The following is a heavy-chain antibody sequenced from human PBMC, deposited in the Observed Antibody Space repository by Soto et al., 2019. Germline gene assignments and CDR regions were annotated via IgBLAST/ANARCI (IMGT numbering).Heavy chain of an antibody. CDR1: GGSISSGDYY. CDR2: IYYSGST. CDR3: AREGYSYGQYYFDY. J-gene: IGHJ4*02. Sequence: PSETLSLTCTVSGGSISSGDYYWSWIRQPPGKGLEWIGYIYYSGSTYYNPSLKSRVTISVDTSKNQFSLKLSSVTAADTAVYYCAREGYSYGQYYFDYWGQGTLVTVSS. V-gene: IGHV4-30-4*01. D-gene: IGHD5-18*01.